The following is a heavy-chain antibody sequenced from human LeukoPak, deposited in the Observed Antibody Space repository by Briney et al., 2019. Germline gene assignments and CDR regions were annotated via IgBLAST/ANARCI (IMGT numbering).Heavy chain of an antibody. CDR3: ARGELGIQSYFDY. CDR1: GGSFSGYY. J-gene: IGHJ4*02. CDR2: INHSGST. D-gene: IGHD7-27*01. Sequence: SETLSLTCAVYGGSFSGYYWSWIRQPPGKGLEWIGEINHSGSTNYNPSLKSRVTISVDTSKNQFSLKLSSVTAADTAVYYCARGELGIQSYFDYWGQGTLVTVSS. V-gene: IGHV4-34*01.